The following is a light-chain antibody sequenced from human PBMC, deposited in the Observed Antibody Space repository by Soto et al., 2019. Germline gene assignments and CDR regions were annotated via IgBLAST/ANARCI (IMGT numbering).Light chain of an antibody. Sequence: EIVLTQSPCTPSLSPGERATLSCRASQSVSSNLAWYQQKPGQAPRLLIYDASTRATGIPARITGSGSGTEFTLTISSLQSEDFAVYYCQQYSNWRTFGQGTKVDIK. J-gene: IGKJ1*01. CDR2: DAS. V-gene: IGKV3-15*01. CDR1: QSVSSN. CDR3: QQYSNWRT.